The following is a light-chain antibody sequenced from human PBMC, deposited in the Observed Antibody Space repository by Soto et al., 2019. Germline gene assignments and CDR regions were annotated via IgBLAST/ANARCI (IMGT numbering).Light chain of an antibody. CDR2: AAS. CDR1: QSISSY. Sequence: DIQMTQSPSSLSASVGDRVTITCRASQSISSYLNWYQQKPGKAPKLLIYAASSLQSGVLSRFSGGVSGTDFTLTISSLQPEDFATYYCQQSYSTPITFGQGTRLEIK. CDR3: QQSYSTPIT. J-gene: IGKJ5*01. V-gene: IGKV1-39*01.